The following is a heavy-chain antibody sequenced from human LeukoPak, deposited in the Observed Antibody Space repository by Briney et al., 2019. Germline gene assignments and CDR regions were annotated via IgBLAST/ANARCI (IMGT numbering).Heavy chain of an antibody. J-gene: IGHJ4*02. CDR3: ARLGLNLGNPDF. Sequence: SETLSLTCTVSGYSLSSGYYWGWIRQPPGKALEWIGGTCHSGSKYYNPSLKTRVTVSVDTSKNQFSLKLSSVPAADTAVYYCARLGLNLGNPDFWGQGTLVPVSS. V-gene: IGHV4-38-2*02. CDR1: GYSLSSGYY. D-gene: IGHD1-14*01. CDR2: TCHSGSK.